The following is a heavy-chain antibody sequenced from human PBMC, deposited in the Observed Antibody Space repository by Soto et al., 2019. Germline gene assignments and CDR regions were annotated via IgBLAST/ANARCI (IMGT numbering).Heavy chain of an antibody. Sequence: QVQLVESGGGVVQPGRSLRLSCAASGFTFSSYGMHWVRQAPGKGLEWVAVISYEGSNKYYADSVKGRFTISRDNSKNTLYLQMNSLSAEDTAVYYCAKAHQWMVRGGYYFDYWGQGTLVTVSS. D-gene: IGHD6-19*01. V-gene: IGHV3-30*18. CDR2: ISYEGSNK. J-gene: IGHJ4*02. CDR3: AKAHQWMVRGGYYFDY. CDR1: GFTFSSYG.